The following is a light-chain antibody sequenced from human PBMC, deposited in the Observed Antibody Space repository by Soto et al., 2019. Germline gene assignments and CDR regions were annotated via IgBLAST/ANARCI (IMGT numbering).Light chain of an antibody. V-gene: IGKV1-39*01. CDR1: QSIGSY. CDR3: QQSDSTPPT. J-gene: IGKJ5*01. CDR2: GAS. Sequence: DIQMTQSPASLSASVGDRVTLTCRASQSIGSYLNWYQHKPGKAPKLLIYGASNLQSGVPSRFSGSGSGTDFTFTISSLQPEDFATYYCQQSDSTPPTFGQGTRLEIK.